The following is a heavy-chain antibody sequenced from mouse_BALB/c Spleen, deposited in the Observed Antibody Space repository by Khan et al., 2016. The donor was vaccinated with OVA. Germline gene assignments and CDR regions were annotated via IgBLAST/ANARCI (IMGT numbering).Heavy chain of an antibody. CDR2: IAPGSGSS. V-gene: IGHV1S41*01. D-gene: IGHD1-1*02. CDR3: ARENYYCSSRYAMDY. Sequence: DLVKPGASVKLSCKASGYTFTSYWINWIKQRPGQGLEWIGRIAPGSGSSYYNGMFKGKATLPVDTSSSTAYIQLSSLSSEDSAVYFCARENYYCSSRYAMDYWGQGTSVTVSS. CDR1: GYTFTSYW. J-gene: IGHJ4*01.